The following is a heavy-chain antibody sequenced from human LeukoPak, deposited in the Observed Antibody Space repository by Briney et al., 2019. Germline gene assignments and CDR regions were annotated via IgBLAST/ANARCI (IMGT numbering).Heavy chain of an antibody. CDR2: ISGSGGST. Sequence: GGSLRLSCAASGFTFSSYAMSWVRQAPGKGLEWVSGISGSGGSTYYADSVKGRFTISRDNSKNTLYLQMNSLRAEDTAVYYCAKVGSTGYCTNGVCYSPSSLYYFDYWGQGTLVTVSS. CDR1: GFTFSSYA. V-gene: IGHV3-23*01. CDR3: AKVGSTGYCTNGVCYSPSSLYYFDY. J-gene: IGHJ4*02. D-gene: IGHD2-8*01.